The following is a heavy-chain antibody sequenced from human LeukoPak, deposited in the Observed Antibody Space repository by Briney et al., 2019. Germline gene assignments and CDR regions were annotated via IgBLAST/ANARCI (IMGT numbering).Heavy chain of an antibody. CDR1: GFTFSNYG. J-gene: IGHJ4*02. Sequence: GGSLRLSCAASGFTFSNYGMHWVRQAPGKGLEWVAVIWYDGSNKYYPDSVKGRFTISRDNSKNTLYLQMNSLRAGDTAMYYCARVVEQRGFDSWGQGTLVTVSS. D-gene: IGHD5-24*01. CDR2: IWYDGSNK. V-gene: IGHV3-33*01. CDR3: ARVVEQRGFDS.